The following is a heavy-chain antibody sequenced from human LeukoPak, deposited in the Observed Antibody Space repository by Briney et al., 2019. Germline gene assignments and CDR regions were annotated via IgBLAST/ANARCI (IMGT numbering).Heavy chain of an antibody. D-gene: IGHD3-9*01. CDR2: IIPIFGTA. CDR1: GGTFSSYA. CDR3: ARGGHIRYFDWYQLTYYYYYMDV. V-gene: IGHV1-69*05. Sequence: GASVKVSCKASGGTFSSYAISWVRQAPGQGLEWMGGIIPIFGTANYAQKFQGRVTMTRDTSISTAYMELSRLRSDDTAVYYCARGGHIRYFDWYQLTYYYYYMDVWGKGTTVTVSS. J-gene: IGHJ6*03.